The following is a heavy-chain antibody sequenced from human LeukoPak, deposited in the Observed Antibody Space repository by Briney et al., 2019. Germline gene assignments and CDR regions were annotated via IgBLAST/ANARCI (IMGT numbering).Heavy chain of an antibody. V-gene: IGHV1-24*01. CDR1: GNTLTDLS. CDR3: AAEGQWSLVHYFNS. Sequence: GASVKVSCKVSGNTLTDLSIHWVRQAPEKGLDWMGGFDPEDAEVIYAEKFQDRVTMTEGPSTDTAYLELSSLRSEDTAVYYCAAEGQWSLVHYFNSWGQGTLVTVSS. D-gene: IGHD2-15*01. CDR2: FDPEDAEV. J-gene: IGHJ4*02.